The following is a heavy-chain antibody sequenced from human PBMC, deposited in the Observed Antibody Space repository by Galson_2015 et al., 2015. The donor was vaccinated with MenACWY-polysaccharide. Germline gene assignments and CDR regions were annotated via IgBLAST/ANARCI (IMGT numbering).Heavy chain of an antibody. CDR2: ISSDGYNK. CDR1: GFTFNTYP. V-gene: IGHV3-30-3*01. D-gene: IGHD6-6*01. J-gene: IGHJ4*02. CDR3: ARDRQSSSRPRSLDY. Sequence: SLRLSCAVSGFTFNTYPIHWVRQAPGKGLEWVAVISSDGYNKYYADSVKGRFTISRDNSEHTLYLQMNSLRAEDTAVYYCARDRQSSSRPRSLDYWGQGTLVAVSS.